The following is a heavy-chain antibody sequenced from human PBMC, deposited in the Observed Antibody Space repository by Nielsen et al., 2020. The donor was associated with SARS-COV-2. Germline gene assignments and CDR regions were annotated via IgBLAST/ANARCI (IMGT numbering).Heavy chain of an antibody. V-gene: IGHV1-2*06. J-gene: IGHJ5*02. Sequence: ASVKVSCKASGYTFTGYYMHWVRQAPGQGLEWMGRINPNSGGTNYAQKFQGRVTMTRDTSISTAYMELSRLRSDDTAVYYCARPVKQQLAPVGVDWFDPWGQGTLVTVSS. CDR1: GYTFTGYY. CDR3: ARPVKQQLAPVGVDWFDP. CDR2: INPNSGGT. D-gene: IGHD6-13*01.